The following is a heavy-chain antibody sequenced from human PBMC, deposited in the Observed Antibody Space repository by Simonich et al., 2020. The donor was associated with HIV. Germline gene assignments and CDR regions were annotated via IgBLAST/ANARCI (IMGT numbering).Heavy chain of an antibody. CDR3: ASGGSISSVWADDY. V-gene: IGHV3-30*07. CDR1: GFTFSSYA. CDR2: IADDGSNK. D-gene: IGHD3-16*01. Sequence: QVQLVESGGGVVQPGRSLRLSLAASGFTFSSYAMHGVRKAPGKGIEWVAVIADDGSNKHYADSVKGRFTIARDNSTNTLYLQMNSLRAEDTAVYYCASGGSISSVWADDYWGQGTLVTVSS. J-gene: IGHJ4*02.